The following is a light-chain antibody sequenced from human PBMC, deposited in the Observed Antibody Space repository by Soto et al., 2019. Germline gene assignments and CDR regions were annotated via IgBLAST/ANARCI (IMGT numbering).Light chain of an antibody. J-gene: IGLJ1*01. CDR2: DNN. V-gene: IGLV1-51*01. CDR3: GTLDSSLSADV. Sequence: QSVLSQAPSVSAAPGQMDTIPCSGSSANTGKNLESGYQKLPGRGPKLLIYDNNKRPSVIPDRFSGSKSGTSATLGITGLATDYEAKDYCGTLDSSLSADVFGTGTKV. CDR1: SANTGKNL.